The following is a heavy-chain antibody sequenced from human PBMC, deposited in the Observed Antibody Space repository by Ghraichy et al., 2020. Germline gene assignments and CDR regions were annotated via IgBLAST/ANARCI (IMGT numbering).Heavy chain of an antibody. CDR2: FDPEDGET. CDR3: ATLPITGTTPYFDY. CDR1: GYTLTELS. V-gene: IGHV1-24*01. D-gene: IGHD1-20*01. J-gene: IGHJ4*02. Sequence: ASVKVSCKVSGYTLTELSMHWVRQAPGKGLEWMGGFDPEDGETIYAQKFQGRVTMTEDTSTDTAYMELSSLRSEDTAVYYCATLPITGTTPYFDYWGQGTLVTVSS.